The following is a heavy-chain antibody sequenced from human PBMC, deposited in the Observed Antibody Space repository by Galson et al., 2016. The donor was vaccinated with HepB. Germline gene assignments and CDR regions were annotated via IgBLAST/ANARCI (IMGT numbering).Heavy chain of an antibody. CDR1: GGPISSSSYY. V-gene: IGHV4-39*07. CDR2: IYYSGST. Sequence: DTLSLTCTVSGGPISSSSYYWGWIRQPPGKGLEWIGSIYYSGSTYYNPSLKSRVTISVDTSKNQFSLKLRSVTAADTAVYYCAREGLRACSNGLCYTGSWFDPWGQGTLVTVSS. J-gene: IGHJ5*02. CDR3: AREGLRACSNGLCYTGSWFDP. D-gene: IGHD2-8*01.